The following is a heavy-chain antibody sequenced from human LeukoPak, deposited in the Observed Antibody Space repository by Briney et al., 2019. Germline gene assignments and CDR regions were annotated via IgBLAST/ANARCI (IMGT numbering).Heavy chain of an antibody. V-gene: IGHV1-46*01. D-gene: IGHD6-13*01. CDR2: INPSGGST. J-gene: IGHJ4*02. CDR3: AREAQQLVHDY. Sequence: ASVKVSCKASGYTFTNNYLHWVRQAPGQGLEWMGIINPSGGSTSYAQKFQGRVTMTRDTSTSTVYMELSSLRSKDTAVYYCAREAQQLVHDYWGQGTLVTVSS. CDR1: GYTFTNNY.